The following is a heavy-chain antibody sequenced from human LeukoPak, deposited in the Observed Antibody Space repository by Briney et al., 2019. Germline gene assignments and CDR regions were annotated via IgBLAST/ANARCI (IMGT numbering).Heavy chain of an antibody. CDR1: GGSISGYY. V-gene: IGHV4-59*08. CDR3: ARHPPGYYDSSGFAFDL. Sequence: SEALSLTCTVSGGSISGYYWSWIRQSPGRALEWIGYIYVSGATRYNPSLESRVSISEDTSKNQFSLRLSSVTAADTAVYFCARHPPGYYDSSGFAFDLWGQGTMVTVSS. D-gene: IGHD3-22*01. J-gene: IGHJ3*01. CDR2: IYVSGAT.